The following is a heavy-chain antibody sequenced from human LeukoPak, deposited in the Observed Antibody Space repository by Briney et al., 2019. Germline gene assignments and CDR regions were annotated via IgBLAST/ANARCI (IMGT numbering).Heavy chain of an antibody. CDR2: ISYDGSDE. D-gene: IGHD3-10*01. CDR3: VASSGSYHY. CDR1: GFTFSTYG. V-gene: IGHV3-30*03. Sequence: PGGSLRLSCAASGFTFSTYGMHWVRQAPGKGLEWVEIISYDGSDEYYADSVKGRFTISRDNSKNTLSLQMNSLTAEDTAVYYCVASSGSYHYWGQGTLVTVSS. J-gene: IGHJ4*02.